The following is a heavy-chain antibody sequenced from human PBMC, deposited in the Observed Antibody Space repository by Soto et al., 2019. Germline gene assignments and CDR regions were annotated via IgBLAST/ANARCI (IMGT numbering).Heavy chain of an antibody. Sequence: QVQLVESGGGVVQPGRSLRLSCAASGFTFSSYALHWVRQAPGRGLEWVALISFDGNNKYYANSVKGRFTISRDNSKTTLYLEMGSLRADDTAVYYTGRCSTTSCQLGSDYWGQGTLVTASS. V-gene: IGHV3-30-3*01. D-gene: IGHD2-2*01. CDR1: GFTFSSYA. CDR2: ISFDGNNK. J-gene: IGHJ4*02. CDR3: GRCSTTSCQLGSDY.